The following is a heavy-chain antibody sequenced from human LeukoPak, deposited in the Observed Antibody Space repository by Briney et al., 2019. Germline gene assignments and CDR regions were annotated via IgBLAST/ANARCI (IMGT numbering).Heavy chain of an antibody. CDR3: ARHRDYGGSRYFDY. V-gene: IGHV5-51*01. CDR2: IYPCDSDT. CDR1: GYSFTTYW. J-gene: IGHJ4*02. D-gene: IGHD4-23*01. Sequence: GESLKISFNSSGYSFTTYWNGWVRQMPGKGLEWMVIIYPCDSDTRYSPSLQGQVTISADTSITNASLQWSSLKASDTAMYYCARHRDYGGSRYFDYWGQGTLVTVSS.